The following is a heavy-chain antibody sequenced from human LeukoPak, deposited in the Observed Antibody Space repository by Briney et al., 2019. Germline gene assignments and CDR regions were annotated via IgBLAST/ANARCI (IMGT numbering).Heavy chain of an antibody. D-gene: IGHD3-10*01. CDR1: GFTFSSYE. Sequence: GGSLRLSCAASGFTFSSYEMNWVRQAPGKGLEWVSYISSSGGTIYYADSVKGRFTISRDNAKNSLYLQMNSLRADDTAVYYCAKGGRNRVPLDYWGQGTLVTVSS. CDR2: ISSSGGTI. V-gene: IGHV3-48*03. CDR3: AKGGRNRVPLDY. J-gene: IGHJ4*02.